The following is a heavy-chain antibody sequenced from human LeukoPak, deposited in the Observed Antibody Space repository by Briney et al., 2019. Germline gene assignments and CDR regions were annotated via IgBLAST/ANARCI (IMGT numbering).Heavy chain of an antibody. CDR3: ARDHTTYSGSYPGHAFDI. V-gene: IGHV4-59*12. Sequence: KSSETLSLTCTVSGGSISSYYWSWIRQPPGKGLEWIGYIYYSGSTNYNPSLKSRVTISVDTSKNQFSLKLSSVTAADTAVYYCARDHTTYSGSYPGHAFDIWGQGTMVTVSS. CDR1: GGSISSYY. CDR2: IYYSGST. D-gene: IGHD1-26*01. J-gene: IGHJ3*02.